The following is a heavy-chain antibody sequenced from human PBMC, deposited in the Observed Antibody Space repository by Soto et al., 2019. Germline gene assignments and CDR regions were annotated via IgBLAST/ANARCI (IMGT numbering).Heavy chain of an antibody. CDR2: IYYSGST. CDR3: AREIIAAAGTCAFDI. D-gene: IGHD6-13*01. V-gene: IGHV4-31*03. CDR1: GGSISSGGYY. J-gene: IGHJ3*02. Sequence: SETLSLTCTVSGGSISSGGYYWSWIRQHPGKGLEWIGYIYYSGSTYYNPSLKSRVTISVDTSKNQFSLKLSSVTAADTAVYYCAREIIAAAGTCAFDIWGQGTMVTVSS.